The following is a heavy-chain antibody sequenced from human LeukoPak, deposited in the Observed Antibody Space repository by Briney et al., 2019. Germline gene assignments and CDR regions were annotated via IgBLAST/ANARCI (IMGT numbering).Heavy chain of an antibody. V-gene: IGHV1-2*04. Sequence: GASVKVSCKASGYTFTGYYMHWVRQAPGQGLEWMGWINPNSGGTNYAQKFQGWVTVTRDTSISTAYMELSGLRSDDTAVYYCARATYYYDSSGYLSFWGQGTLVTVSS. CDR3: ARATYYYDSSGYLSF. CDR1: GYTFTGYY. D-gene: IGHD3-22*01. J-gene: IGHJ4*02. CDR2: INPNSGGT.